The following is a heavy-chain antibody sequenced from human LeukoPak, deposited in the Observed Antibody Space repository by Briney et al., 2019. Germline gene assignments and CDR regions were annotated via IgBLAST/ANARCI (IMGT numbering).Heavy chain of an antibody. V-gene: IGHV3-48*03. CDR1: GFTFSIYA. D-gene: IGHD6-19*01. CDR3: AKDRGRAVAGSEFDY. Sequence: TGGSLRLSCAASGFTFSIYAMIWVRQAPGKGLEWTSYISSSGGTTYYADSVKGRFTISRDNAKNSLYLQMNSLRAEDTAVYYCAKDRGRAVAGSEFDYWGQGTLVTVSS. J-gene: IGHJ4*02. CDR2: ISSSGGTT.